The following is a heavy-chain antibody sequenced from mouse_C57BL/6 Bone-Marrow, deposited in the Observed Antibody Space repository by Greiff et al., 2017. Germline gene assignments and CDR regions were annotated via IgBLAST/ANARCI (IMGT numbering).Heavy chain of an antibody. D-gene: IGHD2-5*01. V-gene: IGHV5-16*01. Sequence: EVQLVESEGGLVQPGSSMKLSCTASGFTFSDYYMAWVRQVPEKGLEWVANINYDGSSTYYLDSLKSRFIISRDNAKNILYLQMSSLKSEDTATYDCARAPDSNDFDYWGQGTTLTVSA. CDR2: INYDGSST. CDR1: GFTFSDYY. CDR3: ARAPDSNDFDY. J-gene: IGHJ2*01.